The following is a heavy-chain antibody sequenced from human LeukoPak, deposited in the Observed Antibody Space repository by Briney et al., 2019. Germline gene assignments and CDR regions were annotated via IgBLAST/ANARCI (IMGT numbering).Heavy chain of an antibody. D-gene: IGHD7-27*01. Sequence: GRSLRLSCAASGFTFSSYAMHWVRQAPGKGLEWVAVISHDGSNKYYADSVKGRFTISRDNSKNTLYLQMNSLRAEDTAVYYCARDRGELGTLDYWGQGTLVTVSS. CDR2: ISHDGSNK. V-gene: IGHV3-30*04. J-gene: IGHJ4*02. CDR3: ARDRGELGTLDY. CDR1: GFTFSSYA.